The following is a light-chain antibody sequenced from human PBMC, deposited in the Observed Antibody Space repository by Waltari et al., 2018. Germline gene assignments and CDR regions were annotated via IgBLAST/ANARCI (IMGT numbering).Light chain of an antibody. CDR3: QQRSSWPIT. V-gene: IGKV3-11*01. Sequence: EIVLTQSPAALSLSPGERATLFCRASQSVGSSLGWYQQKPGQAPRLLNYDASSRATGIPARFGGSGSGTDFSLTISSLEPEDFAVYYGQQRSSWPITFGQGTRLEI. CDR1: QSVGSS. J-gene: IGKJ5*01. CDR2: DAS.